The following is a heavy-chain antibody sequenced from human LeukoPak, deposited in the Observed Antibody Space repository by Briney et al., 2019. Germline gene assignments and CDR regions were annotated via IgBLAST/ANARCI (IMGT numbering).Heavy chain of an antibody. Sequence: PGGSLRLSCAASGFTFNNYWIHWVRQVPGKDLVWVSRIDSDASRTNYADSVKGRFTISRDNVKNMVYLQMSSLTVEDTAVYYCARYSSGDTCDGALDLWGQGTLVTVSS. CDR2: IDSDASRT. V-gene: IGHV3-74*01. CDR1: GFTFNNYW. D-gene: IGHD2-15*01. J-gene: IGHJ3*01. CDR3: ARYSSGDTCDGALDL.